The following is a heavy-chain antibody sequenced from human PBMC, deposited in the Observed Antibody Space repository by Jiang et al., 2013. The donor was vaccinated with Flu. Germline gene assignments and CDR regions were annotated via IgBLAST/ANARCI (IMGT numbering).Heavy chain of an antibody. CDR3: ACTKGFGEPMRI. Sequence: GSGLVKPSETLSLTCTVSGGSISSYYWSWIRQPPGKGLEWIGYIYYSGSTNYNPSLKSRVTISVDTSKNQFSLKLSSVTAADTAVYYCACTKGFGEPMRIWGQGTLVTVSS. CDR1: GGSISSYY. V-gene: IGHV4-59*01. D-gene: IGHD3-10*01. J-gene: IGHJ4*02. CDR2: IYYSGST.